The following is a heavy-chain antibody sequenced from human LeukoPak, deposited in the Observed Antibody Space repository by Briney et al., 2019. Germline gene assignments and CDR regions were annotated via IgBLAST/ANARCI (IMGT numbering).Heavy chain of an antibody. CDR1: GFTFSSYS. D-gene: IGHD3-22*01. J-gene: IGHJ4*02. CDR2: ISSSSSYI. CDR3: ARDQRRYDSSGYYYVGLVGGYYFDY. Sequence: GGSLRLSCAASGFTFSSYSMNWVRQAPGKGLEWVSSISSSSSYIYYADSVKGRFTISRDNAKNSLYLQMNSLRAEDTAVYYCARDQRRYDSSGYYYVGLVGGYYFDYWGQGTLVTVSS. V-gene: IGHV3-21*01.